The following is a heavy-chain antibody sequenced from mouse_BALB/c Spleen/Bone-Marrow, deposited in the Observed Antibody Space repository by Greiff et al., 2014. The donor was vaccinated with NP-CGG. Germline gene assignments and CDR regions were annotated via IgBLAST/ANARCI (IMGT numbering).Heavy chain of an antibody. CDR3: ARDDYGPDY. J-gene: IGHJ2*01. CDR1: GFAFSSFW. Sequence: QVQLKESGAELVRPGSSVTISCKVSGFAFSSFWMNWVKQRPGQGLEWIGQIYPGDGETNYNGKFKSKATLTANKSSSTAYMQLSSLTSEDSAVYFCARDDYGPDYWGQGTTLTVSS. D-gene: IGHD2-4*01. CDR2: IYPGDGET. V-gene: IGHV1-80*01.